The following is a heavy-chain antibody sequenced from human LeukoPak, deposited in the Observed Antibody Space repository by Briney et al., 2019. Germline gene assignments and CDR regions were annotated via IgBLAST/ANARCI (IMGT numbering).Heavy chain of an antibody. CDR3: ASEHVAVPGEN. CDR1: GFTFSNYW. CDR2: IKYDGSEK. V-gene: IGHV3-7*01. Sequence: GGSLRLSCAASGFTFSNYWMTWFRQTPGKDLEWVGNIKYDGSEKYYVDSVKGRFTISRDNAKNSLYLHMNSLRVEDTAVYYCASEHVAVPGENWGQGTLVTVSS. D-gene: IGHD6-19*01. J-gene: IGHJ4*02.